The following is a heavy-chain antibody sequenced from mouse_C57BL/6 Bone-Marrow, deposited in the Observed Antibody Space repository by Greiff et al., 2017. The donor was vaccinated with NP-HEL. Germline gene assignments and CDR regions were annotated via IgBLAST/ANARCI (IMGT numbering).Heavy chain of an antibody. CDR3: ARLGLRLAWFAY. Sequence: QVQLQQPGAELVKPGASVKLSCKASGYTFTSYWMHWVKQRPGQGLEWIGMIHPNSGSTNYTEKFKSKATLTVDKSSSTAYMQLSSLTSEDSAVYYCARLGLRLAWFAYWGQGTLVTVSA. CDR2: IHPNSGST. J-gene: IGHJ3*01. D-gene: IGHD2-4*01. CDR1: GYTFTSYW. V-gene: IGHV1-64*01.